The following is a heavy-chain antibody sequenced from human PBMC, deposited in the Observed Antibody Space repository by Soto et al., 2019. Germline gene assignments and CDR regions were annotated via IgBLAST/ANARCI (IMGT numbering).Heavy chain of an antibody. Sequence: EVQLLESGGGSVQPGGSLRLSCAASGFSFSGYAMAWVRQAPGKGLEWVSGISGSGATTYYADSVKGRCPIPRDNSTNTLSLQVNRLSAEDTAVYYCAKAGGGYTKWHFDSWGYGSLVTVSS. D-gene: IGHD5-12*01. CDR3: AKAGGGYTKWHFDS. J-gene: IGHJ4*01. V-gene: IGHV3-23*01. CDR1: GFSFSGYA. CDR2: ISGSGATT.